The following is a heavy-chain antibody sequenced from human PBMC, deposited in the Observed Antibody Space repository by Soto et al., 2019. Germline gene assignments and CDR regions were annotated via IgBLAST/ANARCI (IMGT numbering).Heavy chain of an antibody. CDR1: GGSFSGYY. CDR2: INHSGST. Sequence: SETLSLTCAVYGGSFSGYYWSWIRQPPGKGLEWIGEINHSGSTNYNPSLKSRVTISVDTSKNQFSLKLSSVTAADTAVYYCARGISKTYSSSLWGQGTLVTLSS. J-gene: IGHJ4*02. CDR3: ARGISKTYSSSL. V-gene: IGHV4-34*01. D-gene: IGHD6-6*01.